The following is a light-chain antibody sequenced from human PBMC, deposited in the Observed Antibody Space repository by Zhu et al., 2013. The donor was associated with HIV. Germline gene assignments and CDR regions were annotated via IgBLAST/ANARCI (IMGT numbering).Light chain of an antibody. CDR3: QQYNKYPWT. CDR1: QSVLHNSNNKNY. V-gene: IGKV4-1*01. Sequence: DIVMTQSPDSLAVFPGERATINCKSSQSVLHNSNNKNYLAWYQVKPGQPPKLLIHWSSTRESGVPDRFSGSGSGTDFTLTISSLQPDDFATYYCQQYNKYPWTFGQGTTV. J-gene: IGKJ1*01. CDR2: WSS.